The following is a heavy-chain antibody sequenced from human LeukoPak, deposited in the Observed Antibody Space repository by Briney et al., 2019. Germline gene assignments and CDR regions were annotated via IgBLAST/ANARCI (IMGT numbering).Heavy chain of an antibody. J-gene: IGHJ4*02. D-gene: IGHD6-13*01. CDR3: ASRPSNTWAGPLDF. CDR2: SRADDYST. V-gene: IGHV3-23*01. Sequence: GGSLTLSCVAPGFAFSDSAMSWVRLTAGKGLEWVSLSRADDYSTYYADSVKGRFTISGDNSKNTMYLQMNSLRAEDTAIYYCASRPSNTWAGPLDFWGQGALVTVSS. CDR1: GFAFSDSA.